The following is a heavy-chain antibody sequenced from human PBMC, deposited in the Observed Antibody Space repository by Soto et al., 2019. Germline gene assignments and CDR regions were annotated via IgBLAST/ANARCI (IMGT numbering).Heavy chain of an antibody. CDR1: GFTFSSYS. V-gene: IGHV3-48*02. J-gene: IGHJ5*02. Sequence: GGSLRLSCAASGFTFSSYSMNWVRQAPGKGLEWVSYISSSSLTIYYADSVKGRFTIFRDNARNSLYLQMNSLRDEDTALYYCARSPSAYANWFDPWGQGTLVTVSS. CDR3: ARSPSAYANWFDP. CDR2: ISSSSLTI. D-gene: IGHD2-8*01.